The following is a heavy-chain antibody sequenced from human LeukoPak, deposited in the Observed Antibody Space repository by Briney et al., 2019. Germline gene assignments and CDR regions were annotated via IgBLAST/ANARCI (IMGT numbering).Heavy chain of an antibody. V-gene: IGHV3-23*01. J-gene: IGHJ4*02. CDR3: AKATGELLWFGELLSRPIDY. CDR2: ISGSGGST. D-gene: IGHD3-10*01. Sequence: PGRSLRLSCAASGFTFSSYAMHWVRQAPGKGLEWVSAISGSGGSTYYADSVKGRFTISRDNSKNTLYLQMNSLRAEDTAVYYCAKATGELLWFGELLSRPIDYWGQGTLVTVSS. CDR1: GFTFSSYA.